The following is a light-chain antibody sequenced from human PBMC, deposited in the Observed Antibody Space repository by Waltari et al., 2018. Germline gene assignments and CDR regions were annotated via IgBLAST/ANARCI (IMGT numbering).Light chain of an antibody. V-gene: IGKV3D-15*01. CDR1: ETVTSH. CDR3: QQYYEWQT. J-gene: IGKJ1*01. CDR2: DVS. Sequence: IVMTQSPAVLSVSPGQRATLSCRASETVTSHLAWYQQKPGQAPRLLIYDVSTRAAGIPARFSGSGSETEFTLTVTSLQSEDCAVYYCQQYYEWQTFGPGTKVEIK.